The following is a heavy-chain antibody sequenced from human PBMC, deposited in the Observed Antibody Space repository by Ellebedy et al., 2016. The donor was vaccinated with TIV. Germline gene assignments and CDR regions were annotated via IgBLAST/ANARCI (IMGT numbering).Heavy chain of an antibody. CDR3: ARDRYYERLGVMMYYFDY. Sequence: PGGSLRLSCAASGFTVSSNYMSWVRQAPGKGLEWVAVIWYDGSNKYYADSVKGRFTISRDNSKNTVYLQMKSLRAEDTAVYYCARDRYYERLGVMMYYFDYWGQGTLVTVSS. CDR1: GFTVSSNY. D-gene: IGHD3-22*01. CDR2: IWYDGSNK. V-gene: IGHV3-33*08. J-gene: IGHJ4*02.